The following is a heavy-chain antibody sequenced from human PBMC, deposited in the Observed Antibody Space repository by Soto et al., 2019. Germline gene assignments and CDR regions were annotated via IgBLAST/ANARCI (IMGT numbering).Heavy chain of an antibody. CDR2: TYYRSKWYN. Sequence: SQTLSLTLAISGDRVSSNSSAWNCISQSPSRGLEWLGRTYYRSKWYNDYAVSVKSRITINPDTSKNQFSLQLNSLTPEDTAVYYCARAGDYDSWSGYTSQYYYYGMDVWGQGTTVTVSS. CDR1: GDRVSSNSSA. D-gene: IGHD3-3*01. CDR3: ARAGDYDSWSGYTSQYYYYGMDV. J-gene: IGHJ6*02. V-gene: IGHV6-1*01.